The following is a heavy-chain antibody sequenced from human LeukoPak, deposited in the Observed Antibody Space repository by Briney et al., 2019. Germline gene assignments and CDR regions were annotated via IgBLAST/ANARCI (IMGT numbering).Heavy chain of an antibody. V-gene: IGHV3-7*01. CDR2: IKQDGSEK. Sequence: GGSLRLSRAASGFTFTTYWMSSVRQAPGKGLEWVANIKQDGSEKYYVDSVKGRFTISRDNAKNSLYLQMNSLRVEDTAVYYCARSNCHQVVVMYLSYWGQGTLVTVSS. CDR1: GFTFTTYW. J-gene: IGHJ4*02. D-gene: IGHD2-21*01. CDR3: ARSNCHQVVVMYLSY.